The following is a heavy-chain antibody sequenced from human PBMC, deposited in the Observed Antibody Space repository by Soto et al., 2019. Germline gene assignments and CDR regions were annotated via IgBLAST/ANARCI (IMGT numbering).Heavy chain of an antibody. D-gene: IGHD3-22*01. V-gene: IGHV3-30-3*01. CDR2: ISYDGSNK. CDR3: ARTQYYYDSSAPRY. Sequence: QVQLVESGGGVVQPGRSLRLSCAASGFTFSSYAMHWVRQAPSKGLEWVAVISYDGSNKYYADSVKGRFTISRDNSMNTLYLQMNSLRAEDTAVYYCARTQYYYDSSAPRYWGQVTLVTVSS. CDR1: GFTFSSYA. J-gene: IGHJ4*02.